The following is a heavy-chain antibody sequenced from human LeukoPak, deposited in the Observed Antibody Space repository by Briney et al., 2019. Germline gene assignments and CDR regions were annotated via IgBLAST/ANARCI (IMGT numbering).Heavy chain of an antibody. CDR2: ISGTT. CDR3: AKILNAMYFDL. D-gene: IGHD2-2*01. V-gene: IGHV3-23*01. J-gene: IGHJ2*01. CDR1: GFTFSSYA. Sequence: PGGSLRLSCAASGFTFSSYAMNWDRQAPGKGLEWVSTISGTTYYADSVKGRFSISRDDSQNMLFLQMDNLRADDTAVYYCAKILNAMYFDLWGRGTLVTVSS.